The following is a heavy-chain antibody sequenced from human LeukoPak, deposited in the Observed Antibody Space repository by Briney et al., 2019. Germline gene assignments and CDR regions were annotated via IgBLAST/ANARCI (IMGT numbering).Heavy chain of an antibody. J-gene: IGHJ4*02. D-gene: IGHD3-10*01. CDR3: ARESSQGPDYFGY. Sequence: GGSLRLSCAASGFTFSSYEMNWVRQAPGKGLEWVSYISSSGSTIYYADSVKGRFTISRDNAKNSLYLQMNGLRAEDTAVYYCARESSQGPDYFGYWGQGTLVTVSS. CDR1: GFTFSSYE. CDR2: ISSSGSTI. V-gene: IGHV3-48*03.